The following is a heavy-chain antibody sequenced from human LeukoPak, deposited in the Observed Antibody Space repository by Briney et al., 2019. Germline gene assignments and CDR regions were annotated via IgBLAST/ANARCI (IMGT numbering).Heavy chain of an antibody. CDR3: ATLTGGDDAFDI. Sequence: SETLSLTCAVYGGSFSGYYWSWIRQPPGKGRGWIGEINHSGSTNYTPSLKSRVTISVLTSKNRFSLKLSSVTAADTAVYYCATLTGGDDAFDIWGQGTMVTVSS. V-gene: IGHV4-34*01. D-gene: IGHD4-23*01. CDR1: GGSFSGYY. J-gene: IGHJ3*02. CDR2: INHSGST.